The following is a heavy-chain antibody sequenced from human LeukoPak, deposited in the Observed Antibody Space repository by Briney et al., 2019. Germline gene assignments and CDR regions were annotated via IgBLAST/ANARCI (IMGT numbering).Heavy chain of an antibody. J-gene: IGHJ4*02. D-gene: IGHD3-16*01. V-gene: IGHV3-66*02. CDR2: IYSGDNT. Sequence: GGSLRLSCAASGFTVSNSYMSWVRQAPGKGLEWVSVIYSGDNTYYVESVKGRFTISRDNSKNTPFLQMNRLRAEDTAVYYCAGRRVLDASFDYWGQGTLVTVSS. CDR1: GFTVSNSY. CDR3: AGRRVLDASFDY.